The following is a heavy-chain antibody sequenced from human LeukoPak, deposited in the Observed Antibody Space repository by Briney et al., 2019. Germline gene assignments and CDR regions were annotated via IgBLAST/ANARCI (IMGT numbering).Heavy chain of an antibody. J-gene: IGHJ5*01. CDR3: AKDAQSGFDYRNSLES. CDR2: ISSDGTPQ. CDR1: GFTYSHYG. D-gene: IGHD4-11*01. Sequence: VRSLRLSCAASGFTYSHYGMHWVRQAPGKGLEWVAVISSDGTPQSCSDAVKGRFTISRDNSMKTLFLQMNSLRGDHTAVYYCAKDAQSGFDYRNSLESWGQGTLVTVFS. V-gene: IGHV3-30*18.